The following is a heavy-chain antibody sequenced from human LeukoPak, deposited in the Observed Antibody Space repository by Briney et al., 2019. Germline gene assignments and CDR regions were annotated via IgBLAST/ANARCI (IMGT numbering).Heavy chain of an antibody. CDR1: GFTFSSYG. CDR3: AILSGDWFDP. J-gene: IGHJ5*02. V-gene: IGHV3-30*03. CDR2: ISYDGSNK. Sequence: GGSLRLSCVASGFTFSSYGMHWVRQAPGKGLEWVAVISYDGSNKYYADSVKGRFTISRDNSKNTLYLQMNSLRAEDTAVYYCAILSGDWFDPWGQGTLVTVSS.